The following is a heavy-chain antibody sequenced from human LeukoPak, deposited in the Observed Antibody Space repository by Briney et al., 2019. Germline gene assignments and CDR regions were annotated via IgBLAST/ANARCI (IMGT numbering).Heavy chain of an antibody. Sequence: SVKVSCKASGGTFSSYTISWVRQAPGQGLEWMGRIIPILGIANYAQKFQGRVTITADKSTSTAYMELSSLRAEDTAVYYCARVSGYSSGWYTVFDYWGQGTLVTVSS. D-gene: IGHD6-19*01. J-gene: IGHJ4*02. CDR1: GGTFSSYT. CDR2: IIPILGIA. V-gene: IGHV1-69*02. CDR3: ARVSGYSSGWYTVFDY.